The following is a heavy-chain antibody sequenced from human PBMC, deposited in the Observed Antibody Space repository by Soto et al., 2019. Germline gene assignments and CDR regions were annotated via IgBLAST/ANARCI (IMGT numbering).Heavy chain of an antibody. V-gene: IGHV4-31*03. Sequence: QVQLQESGPGLVKPSQTLSLTCTVSGGSVSSGGYYWSWIRQHPGKGLEWMGYSYYSGSTYYNPSLKSRVTISVDTSKNQFSLKLSSVTAADTAVYYCARGGLYGNSFDYWGQGTLVTVSS. CDR2: SYYSGST. CDR3: ARGGLYGNSFDY. J-gene: IGHJ4*02. CDR1: GGSVSSGGYY. D-gene: IGHD3-10*01.